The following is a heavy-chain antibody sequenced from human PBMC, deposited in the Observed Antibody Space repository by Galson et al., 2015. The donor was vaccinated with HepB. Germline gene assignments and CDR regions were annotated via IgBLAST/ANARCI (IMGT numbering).Heavy chain of an antibody. CDR2: IWYDGSNK. CDR1: GFTFSSYG. CDR3: ARGPRITIFGALPTLYMDV. Sequence: SLRLSCAASGFTFSSYGMHWVRQAPGKGLEWVAVIWYDGSNKYYADSVKGRFTISRDNSKNTLYLQMNSLRAEDTAVYYCARGPRITIFGALPTLYMDVWGKGTTVTVSS. V-gene: IGHV3-33*01. J-gene: IGHJ6*03. D-gene: IGHD3-3*01.